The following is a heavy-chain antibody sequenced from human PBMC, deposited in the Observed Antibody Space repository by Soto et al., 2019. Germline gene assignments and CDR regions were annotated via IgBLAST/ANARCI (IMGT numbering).Heavy chain of an antibody. D-gene: IGHD1-26*01. Sequence: PGESLKISCKGSGYSFTSYWIGWVRQMPGKGLEWMGIIYPGDSDTRYSPSFQGQVTISADKSISTAYLQWSSLKASDTAMYYCARQFPMIVGATTGYFDYWGQGTLVTVSS. J-gene: IGHJ4*02. V-gene: IGHV5-51*01. CDR1: GYSFTSYW. CDR2: IYPGDSDT. CDR3: ARQFPMIVGATTGYFDY.